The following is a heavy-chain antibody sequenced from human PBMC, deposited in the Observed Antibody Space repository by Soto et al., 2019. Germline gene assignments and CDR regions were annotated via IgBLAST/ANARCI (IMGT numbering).Heavy chain of an antibody. CDR3: ARGEYYDSKGEFDP. J-gene: IGHJ5*02. D-gene: IGHD3-22*01. V-gene: IGHV1-18*04. CDR1: GYTFTSYG. Sequence: WASVEVSCRASGYTFTSYGISWVRQAPGQGLEWMGWISAYNGNTNYAQKLQGRVTMTTDTSTSTAYMELRSLRSDDTAVYYCARGEYYDSKGEFDPWGQGTLVTVSS. CDR2: ISAYNGNT.